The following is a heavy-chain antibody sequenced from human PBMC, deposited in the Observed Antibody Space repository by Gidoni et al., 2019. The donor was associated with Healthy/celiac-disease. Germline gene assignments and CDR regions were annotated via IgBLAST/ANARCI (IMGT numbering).Heavy chain of an antibody. CDR3: VGSSGYYLDY. Sequence: EVQLVESGGGLVQPGGSLSLSCAPSGFTFISDSMNWVRQGPGKGVEWVSYISSSSSTIYYADSVKGRFTISRDNAKNSLYLQMNSLRAEDTAVYYCVGSSGYYLDYWGQGTLVTVSS. CDR1: GFTFISDS. J-gene: IGHJ4*02. D-gene: IGHD3-22*01. V-gene: IGHV3-48*01. CDR2: ISSSSSTI.